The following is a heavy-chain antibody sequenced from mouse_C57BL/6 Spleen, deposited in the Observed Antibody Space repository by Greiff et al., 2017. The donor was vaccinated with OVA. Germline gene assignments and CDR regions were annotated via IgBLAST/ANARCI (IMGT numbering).Heavy chain of an antibody. J-gene: IGHJ3*01. CDR2: IDPETGGT. D-gene: IGHD2-4*01. Sequence: QVQLQQSGAELVRPGASVTLSCKASGYTFTDYEMHWVKQTPVHGLEWIGAIDPETGGTAYNQKFKGKAILTADKSSSTAYMELRSLTSEDSAVYYCTRSHYDLFAYWGQGTLVTVSA. CDR1: GYTFTDYE. CDR3: TRSHYDLFAY. V-gene: IGHV1-15*01.